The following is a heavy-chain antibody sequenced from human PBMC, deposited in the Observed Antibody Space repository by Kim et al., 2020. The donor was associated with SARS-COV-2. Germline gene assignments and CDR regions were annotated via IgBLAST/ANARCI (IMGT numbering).Heavy chain of an antibody. J-gene: IGHJ4*02. CDR1: GFTFDDYA. V-gene: IGHV3-43*02. Sequence: GGSLRLSCVASGFTFDDYAMHWVRQAPGKGLEWVSLISGDGGSTYYADSVKGRFTISRDNSKNSLYLQMNSLRTEDTALYYCAKELRFLEWELFDYWGQGTLVTVSS. CDR3: AKELRFLEWELFDY. CDR2: ISGDGGST. D-gene: IGHD3-3*01.